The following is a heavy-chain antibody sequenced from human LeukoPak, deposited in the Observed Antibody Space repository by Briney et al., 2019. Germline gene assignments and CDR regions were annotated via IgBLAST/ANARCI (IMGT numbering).Heavy chain of an antibody. J-gene: IGHJ6*02. D-gene: IGHD3-10*01. CDR1: GFTFDDYA. CDR2: ISWNSGSI. V-gene: IGHV3-9*01. CDR3: AKDMGGSGSYYKSSYYYYGMDV. Sequence: GRSLRLSCAASGFTFDDYAMHWVRQAPGKGLEWVSGISWNSGSIGYADSVKGRFTISRDNAKNSLYLQVNSLRAEDTALYYCAKDMGGSGSYYKSSYYYYGMDVWGQGTTVTVSS.